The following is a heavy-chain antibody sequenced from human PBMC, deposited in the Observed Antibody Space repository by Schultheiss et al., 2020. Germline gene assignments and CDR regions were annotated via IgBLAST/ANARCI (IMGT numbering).Heavy chain of an antibody. V-gene: IGHV3-66*02. CDR1: GFTVSSNY. D-gene: IGHD6-19*01. CDR3: ARDQYQWLVTYGMDV. J-gene: IGHJ6*02. Sequence: GSLRLSCAASGFTVSSNYMSWVRQAPGKGLEWVSVIYSGGSTYYADSVKGRFTISRDNSKNTLYLQMNSLRAEDTAVYYCARDQYQWLVTYGMDVWGQGTTVTVSS. CDR2: IYSGGST.